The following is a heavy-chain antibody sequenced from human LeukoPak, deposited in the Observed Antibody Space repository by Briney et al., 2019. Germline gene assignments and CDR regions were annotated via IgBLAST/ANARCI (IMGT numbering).Heavy chain of an antibody. CDR2: IYTSGST. J-gene: IGHJ4*02. CDR1: GGSISSYY. CDR3: ARGVVAAAGRTFDF. D-gene: IGHD6-13*01. V-gene: IGHV4-4*07. Sequence: TSETLSLTCTVSGGSISSYYWSWIRQPAGKGLEWIGRIYTSGSTNYNPSLKSRVTISGDTSKNQFSLKLSSVTAADTAVYYCARGVVAAAGRTFDFWGQGTLVTVSS.